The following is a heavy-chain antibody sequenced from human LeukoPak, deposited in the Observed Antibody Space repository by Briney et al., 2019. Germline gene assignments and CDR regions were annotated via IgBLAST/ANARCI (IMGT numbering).Heavy chain of an antibody. D-gene: IGHD5-18*01. CDR3: ARAPLAWIQLWPLDY. J-gene: IGHJ4*02. V-gene: IGHV1-2*02. Sequence: GASVKVSCKASGYTFTGYYMHWVRQAPGQGLEWMGWINPNSGGTNYAQKFQGRVTMTRDTSIGTAYMELSRLRSDDTAVYYCARAPLAWIQLWPLDYWGQGTLVTVSS. CDR2: INPNSGGT. CDR1: GYTFTGYY.